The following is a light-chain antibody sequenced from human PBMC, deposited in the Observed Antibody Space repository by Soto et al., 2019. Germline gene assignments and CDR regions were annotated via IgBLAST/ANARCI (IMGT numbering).Light chain of an antibody. CDR2: EVS. Sequence: QSALTQPPSASGSPGQSVTISCTGTSSDVGAYNSVSWYQQHPGKVPRLMIYEVSKRPSGVPDRFSGSKSGNTASLTVSGLQAEDEAEYYCSSYTNINTRACVFGTGTKVTVL. CDR1: SSDVGAYNS. J-gene: IGLJ1*01. V-gene: IGLV2-8*01. CDR3: SSYTNINTRACV.